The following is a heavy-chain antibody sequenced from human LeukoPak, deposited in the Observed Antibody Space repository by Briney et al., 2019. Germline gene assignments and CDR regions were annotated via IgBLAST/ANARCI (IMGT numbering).Heavy chain of an antibody. V-gene: IGHV3-7*01. J-gene: IGHJ3*02. CDR1: GFTFSTYY. CDR3: AKPRQRYCSGGSCFDAFDI. CDR2: IKQDGSEK. Sequence: PGGFLRLSCAASGFTFSTYYMSWVRQAPGTGLEWVANIKQDGSEKYYVDSGKGRFTISRDNAKNSLYLQMNSLRAEDTALYYCAKPRQRYCSGGSCFDAFDIWGQGTMVTVSS. D-gene: IGHD2-15*01.